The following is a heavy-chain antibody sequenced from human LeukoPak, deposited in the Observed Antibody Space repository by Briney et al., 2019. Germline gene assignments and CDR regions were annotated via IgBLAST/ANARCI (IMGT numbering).Heavy chain of an antibody. CDR1: GFTFSNAW. Sequence: GGSLGLSCAASGFTFSNAWMTWVRQAPGKGLEWVGRIKSKTDGGTTDYAAPVKGRFTISRDDSKNTLYLQMNSLKTEDTAVYYCTTDLLRYFDWLRFDPWGQGTLVTASS. V-gene: IGHV3-15*01. J-gene: IGHJ5*02. CDR2: IKSKTDGGTT. D-gene: IGHD3-9*01. CDR3: TTDLLRYFDWLRFDP.